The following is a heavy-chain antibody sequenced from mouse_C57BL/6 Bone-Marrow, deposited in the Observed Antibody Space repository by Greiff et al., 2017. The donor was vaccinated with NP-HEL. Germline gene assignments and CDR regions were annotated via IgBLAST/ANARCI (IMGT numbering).Heavy chain of an antibody. Sequence: EVQLQQSGAELVRPGASVKLSCTASGFNIKDDYMHWVKQRPEQGLEWIGRIDPENGGTKYASKFQGKATITADTSSNTAYLQLSSLTAEDTAVYYCTTWDDSLDYWGQGTTLTVSS. J-gene: IGHJ2*01. CDR1: GFNIKDDY. D-gene: IGHD2-4*01. CDR2: IDPENGGT. V-gene: IGHV14-4*01. CDR3: TTWDDSLDY.